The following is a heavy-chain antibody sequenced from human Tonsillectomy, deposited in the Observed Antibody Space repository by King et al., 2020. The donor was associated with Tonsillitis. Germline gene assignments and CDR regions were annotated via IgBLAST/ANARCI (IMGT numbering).Heavy chain of an antibody. CDR3: AGTKVGAAYFDY. Sequence: QLQESGPGLVKPSQTLSLTCAVSGGSISSGGFSWSWIRQPPGKGLEWIGYMYYSGSTYYNPSLKSRVTISVDTSKNQFSLKLSSVTAADTAVYYCAGTKVGAAYFDYWGQGTLVTVSS. CDR2: MYYSGST. D-gene: IGHD1-26*01. CDR1: GGSISSGGFS. J-gene: IGHJ4*02. V-gene: IGHV4-30-4*07.